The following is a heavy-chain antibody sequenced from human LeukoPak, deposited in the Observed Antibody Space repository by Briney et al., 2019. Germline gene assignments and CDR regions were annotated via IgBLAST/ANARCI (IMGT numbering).Heavy chain of an antibody. CDR1: GFTFSNYN. Sequence: PGGSLRLSCAASGFTFSNYNMNWVRQTQGKGLEWVSSISSSSSYIYYADSVKGRFTVSRDNAKNSLYLQMSSLRAEDTAVYYCARDLGGYYYDSHRWGQGTLVTVSS. CDR3: ARDLGGYYYDSHR. CDR2: ISSSSSYI. D-gene: IGHD3-22*01. V-gene: IGHV3-21*01. J-gene: IGHJ4*02.